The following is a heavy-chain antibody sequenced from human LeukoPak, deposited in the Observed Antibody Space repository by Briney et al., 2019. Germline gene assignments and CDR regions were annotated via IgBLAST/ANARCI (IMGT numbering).Heavy chain of an antibody. CDR3: ARDWRYYGSGSEGFDAFDI. CDR1: GGSISSGGYS. D-gene: IGHD3-10*01. V-gene: IGHV4-30-2*01. CDR2: IYHSGST. J-gene: IGHJ3*02. Sequence: PSETLSLTCAVSGGSISSGGYSWSWIRQPPGKGLEWSGYIYHSGSTYYNPSLKSRVTISVDRSKNQFSLKLSSVTAADTAVYYCARDWRYYGSGSEGFDAFDIWGQGTMVTVSS.